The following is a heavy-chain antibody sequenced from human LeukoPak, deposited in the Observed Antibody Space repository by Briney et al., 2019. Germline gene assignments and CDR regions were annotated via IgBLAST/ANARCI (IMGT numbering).Heavy chain of an antibody. J-gene: IGHJ5*02. V-gene: IGHV7-4-1*02. CDR1: GGTFSSYA. CDR3: TRDPSRFDP. Sequence: ASVKVSCKASGGTFSSYAISWVRQAPGQGLEWMGWINTNTGNPTYAQGFTGRLVFSLDTSVSTAYLQISSLKVEDTAVYYCTRDPSRFDPWGQGTLVTVSS. CDR2: INTNTGNP.